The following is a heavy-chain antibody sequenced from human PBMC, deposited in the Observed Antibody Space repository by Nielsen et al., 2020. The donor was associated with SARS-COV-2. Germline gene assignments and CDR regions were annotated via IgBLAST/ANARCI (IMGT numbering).Heavy chain of an antibody. CDR2: ISYDGNDR. J-gene: IGHJ4*02. D-gene: IGHD2-21*02. Sequence: GGSLRLSCAASGFTFRSYGMHWIRQAPGKGLEWVAVISYDGNDRYYADSVKGRFTISRDNSKNTLYLQMTSLRPEDTAVYYCAKGPAPEYCGGDCYSPDFWGQGTLLTVSS. CDR3: AKGPAPEYCGGDCYSPDF. V-gene: IGHV3-30*18. CDR1: GFTFRSYG.